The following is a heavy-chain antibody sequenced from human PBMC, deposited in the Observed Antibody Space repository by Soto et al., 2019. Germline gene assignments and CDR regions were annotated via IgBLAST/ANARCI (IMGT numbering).Heavy chain of an antibody. J-gene: IGHJ6*02. Sequence: ASVKVSCKASGYTFTSYAISWVRQAPGQGLEWMGWISAYNGNTNYAQKLQGRVTMTTDTSTSTAYMELRSLRSDDTAVYYCASSSITIFGVVMYGMGVWGQGTTVTVSS. D-gene: IGHD3-3*01. CDR1: GYTFTSYA. V-gene: IGHV1-18*01. CDR2: ISAYNGNT. CDR3: ASSSITIFGVVMYGMGV.